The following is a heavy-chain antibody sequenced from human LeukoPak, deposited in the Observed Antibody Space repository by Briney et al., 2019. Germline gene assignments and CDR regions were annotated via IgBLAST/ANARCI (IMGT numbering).Heavy chain of an antibody. D-gene: IGHD6-13*01. CDR3: ATCPPSSWSYFDF. J-gene: IGHJ4*02. V-gene: IGHV3-11*04. CDR1: GFTVSSNY. CDR2: ISSGGQTI. Sequence: GGSLRLSCAASGFTVSSNYMSWVRQAPGKGLEWLSYISSGGQTISYRDSVKGRFTVSRDNSKNSVYLQMHSLRAEDTAVYYCATCPPSSWSYFDFWGQGALVTVSS.